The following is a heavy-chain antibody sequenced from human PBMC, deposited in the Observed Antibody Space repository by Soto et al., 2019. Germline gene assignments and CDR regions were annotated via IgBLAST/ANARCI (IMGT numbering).Heavy chain of an antibody. V-gene: IGHV3-23*01. D-gene: IGHD3-3*01. CDR3: AKDGKIFGVVTAYYFDY. CDR1: GFTFSSYA. J-gene: IGHJ4*02. CDR2: ISGSGGST. Sequence: GGSLRLSCAASGFTFSSYAMSWVRQAPGKGLEWVSAISGSGGSTYYADSVKGRFTISRDNSKNTLYLQMNSLRAEDTAVYYCAKDGKIFGVVTAYYFDYWGQGTLVTVSS.